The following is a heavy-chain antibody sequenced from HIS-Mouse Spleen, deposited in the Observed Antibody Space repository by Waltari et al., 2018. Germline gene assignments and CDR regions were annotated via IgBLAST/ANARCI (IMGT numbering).Heavy chain of an antibody. CDR1: GCSISSSISY. CDR2: IYYSGST. CDR3: ARDRAQLGIGVDAFDI. V-gene: IGHV4-39*07. Sequence: QLQLQESGPGLVKPSETLSLTCTVSGCSISSSISYWGWIRQPPGKGLEWIGSIYYSGSTYYNPSLKSRVTISVDTSKNQFSLKLSSVTAADTAVYYCARDRAQLGIGVDAFDIWGQGTMVTVSS. D-gene: IGHD7-27*01. J-gene: IGHJ3*02.